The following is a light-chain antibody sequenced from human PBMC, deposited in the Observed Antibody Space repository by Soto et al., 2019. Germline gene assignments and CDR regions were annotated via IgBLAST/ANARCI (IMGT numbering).Light chain of an antibody. CDR3: SSYTSSSTNYV. CDR2: EVR. J-gene: IGLJ1*01. V-gene: IGLV2-14*01. CDR1: MRDVGAYNL. Sequence: QSALTQPASVSGSAGQSITISCSGTMRDVGAYNLVSWYQQHPGTAPKLIIYEVRNRPSGISSRFSGSRSGNTASLTISGLQPEDEGDYYCSSYTSSSTNYVFGTGTKLTVL.